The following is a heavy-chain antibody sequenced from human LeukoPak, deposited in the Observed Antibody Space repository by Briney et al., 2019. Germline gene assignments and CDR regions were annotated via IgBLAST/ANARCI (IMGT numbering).Heavy chain of an antibody. CDR2: IRRGANSYTT. CDR1: GFTFSDYI. J-gene: IGHJ3*02. CDR3: SRDGGEGGNSAFDI. D-gene: IGHD3-16*01. V-gene: IGHV3-72*01. Sequence: GGSLRLSCAASGFTFSDYILDWVRQAPGKGLEWVGRIRRGANSYTTEYATSVKGRFTISRDDSKNSLYLHMNSLKTEDTAVYRCSRDGGEGGNSAFDIWGQGTMVTVSS.